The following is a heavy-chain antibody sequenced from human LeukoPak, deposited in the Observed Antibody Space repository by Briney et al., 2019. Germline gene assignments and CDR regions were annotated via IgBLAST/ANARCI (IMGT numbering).Heavy chain of an antibody. CDR2: IYHSGST. V-gene: IGHV4-38-2*02. J-gene: IGHJ5*02. CDR1: GYSISSGYY. Sequence: SETLSLTCTVSGYSISSGYYWGWLRQPPGKGLEWIGSIYHSGSTYYNPSLKSRVTISVDTSKNQFSLKLSSVTAADTAVYYCARGGGTGTSPWGQGTLVTVSS. D-gene: IGHD1-7*01. CDR3: ARGGGTGTSP.